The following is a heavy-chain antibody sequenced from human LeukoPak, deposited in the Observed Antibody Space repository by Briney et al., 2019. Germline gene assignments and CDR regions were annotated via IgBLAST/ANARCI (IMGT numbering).Heavy chain of an antibody. D-gene: IGHD3-3*01. CDR1: GGSISSYY. CDR3: ARATYYDFWSGYGGRNYYYYMDV. V-gene: IGHV4-59*01. Sequence: SETLSLTCTVSGGSISSYYWSWIRQPPGKGLEWIGYIYYSGSTNYNPSLKSRVTISVDTSKNQFSLKLSSVTAADTAVYYCARATYYDFWSGYGGRNYYYYMDVWGKGTTVTVSS. J-gene: IGHJ6*03. CDR2: IYYSGST.